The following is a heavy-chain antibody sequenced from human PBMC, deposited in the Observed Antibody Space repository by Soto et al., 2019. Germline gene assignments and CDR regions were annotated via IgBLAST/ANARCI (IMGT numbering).Heavy chain of an antibody. D-gene: IGHD3-22*01. V-gene: IGHV3-53*01. J-gene: IGHJ5*02. CDR1: GFSVSNNY. CDR2: IYSGGNT. Sequence: GGSLRLSCTASGFSVSNNYMTWVRQAPGMGLEWVSLIYSGGNTYYADSVKGRFTISRDNSKNTLFLQMNSLRAEDTAIYYCVKEGYYYDSSGYYYGWFDPWGQGTLVTVSS. CDR3: VKEGYYYDSSGYYYGWFDP.